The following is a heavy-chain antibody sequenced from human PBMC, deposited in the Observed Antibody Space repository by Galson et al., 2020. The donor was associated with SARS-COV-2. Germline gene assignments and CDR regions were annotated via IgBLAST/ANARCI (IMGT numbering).Heavy chain of an antibody. J-gene: IGHJ6*02. CDR1: GYTFTDYY. D-gene: IGHD3-9*01. CDR2: INPKRGGT. V-gene: IGHV1-2*02. Sequence: ASVQVSCQASGYTFTDYYIHWVRQAPGQELEWMGWINPKRGGTNYAQKFEGRVTMTRDTSITTAYIELSRLRADDTAVYCCARLRYYDVLAGYIVDVWGQGTMVTVSS. CDR3: ARLRYYDVLAGYIVDV.